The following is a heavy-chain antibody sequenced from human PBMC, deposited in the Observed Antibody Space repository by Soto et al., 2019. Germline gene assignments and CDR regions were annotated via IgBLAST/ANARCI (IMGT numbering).Heavy chain of an antibody. CDR1: GGTFSSYA. CDR3: ARDRCSGGSCYPGWFDP. V-gene: IGHV1-69*01. CDR2: IIPIIGTA. Sequence: QVQLVQSGAEVKKPGSSVKVSCQASGGTFSSYAISWVRQAPGQGLEWMGGIIPIIGTANYAQKFQGRVTIYADEFTSTAYMELSRLRSEDTAVYYCARDRCSGGSCYPGWFDPWGQGTLVTVSS. J-gene: IGHJ5*02. D-gene: IGHD2-15*01.